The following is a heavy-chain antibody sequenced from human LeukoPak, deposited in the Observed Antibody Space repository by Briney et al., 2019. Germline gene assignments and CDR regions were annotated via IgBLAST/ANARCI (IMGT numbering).Heavy chain of an antibody. CDR2: INHSGST. CDR1: GGSFSGYY. V-gene: IGHV4-34*01. Sequence: SETLSLTCAVYGGSFSGYYWSWIRQPPGKGLEWIGEINHSGSTNYNPSLKSRVTISVDTSKNQSSLKLSSVTAADTAVYYCASADFWSGYPSSWSQGTLVTVSS. J-gene: IGHJ4*02. CDR3: ASADFWSGYPSS. D-gene: IGHD3-3*01.